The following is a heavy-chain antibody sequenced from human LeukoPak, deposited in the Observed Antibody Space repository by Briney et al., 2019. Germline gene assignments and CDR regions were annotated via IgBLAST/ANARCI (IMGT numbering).Heavy chain of an antibody. CDR3: ARGYCSGGSCYYYYYYYMDV. J-gene: IGHJ6*03. CDR1: GGSFSGYY. Sequence: SETLSLTCAVYGGSFSGYYWSWIRQPPGKGLEWIGEINHSGSTNYNPSLKSRVTISVDTSKNQFSLKLSSVTAADTAVYYCARGYCSGGSCYYYYYYYMDVWGKGTTVTVSS. V-gene: IGHV4-34*01. D-gene: IGHD2-15*01. CDR2: INHSGST.